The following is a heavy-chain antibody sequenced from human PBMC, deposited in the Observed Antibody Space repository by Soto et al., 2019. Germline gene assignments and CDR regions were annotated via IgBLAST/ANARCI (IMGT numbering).Heavy chain of an antibody. J-gene: IGHJ4*02. CDR3: AKSQEGRDDLDY. CDR2: FPYSGRS. CDR1: GGSITMSGSY. Sequence: SXTLSLTCTVSGGSITMSGSYWVLIRQPPGKGLEWIGSFPYSGRSFYTPSLKSRVTISLDTCKERFPRKVRSPIAVDTCVYFCAKSQEGRDDLDYWGQGTLVTVSS. V-gene: IGHV4-39*01. D-gene: IGHD3-10*01.